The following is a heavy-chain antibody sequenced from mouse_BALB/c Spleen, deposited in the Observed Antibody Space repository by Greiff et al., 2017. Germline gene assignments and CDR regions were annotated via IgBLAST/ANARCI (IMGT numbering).Heavy chain of an antibody. CDR1: GYSITSDYA. Sequence: EVKLQESGPGLVKPSQSLSLTCTVTGYSITSDYAWNWIRQFPGNKLEWMGYISYSCSTSYNPSLKSRISITRDTSKNQFFLQLNSVTTEDTATYYCASYYGSSYAMDYWGQGTSVTVSS. J-gene: IGHJ4*01. CDR2: ISYSCST. D-gene: IGHD1-1*01. V-gene: IGHV3-2*02. CDR3: ASYYGSSYAMDY.